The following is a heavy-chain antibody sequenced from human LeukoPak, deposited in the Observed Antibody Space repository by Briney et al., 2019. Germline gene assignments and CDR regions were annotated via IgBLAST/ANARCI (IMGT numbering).Heavy chain of an antibody. Sequence: ASVKVSCKASGYTFTTNGISWVRQAPGQGLEWMGWISTNSGNTNYAQKLQGRVTMTTDTSTSTAYMELRSLRSDDTAVYYCASIARGFGDSSWFDPWGQGTLVTVSS. CDR3: ASIARGFGDSSWFDP. CDR2: ISTNSGNT. J-gene: IGHJ5*02. D-gene: IGHD3-10*01. V-gene: IGHV1-18*01. CDR1: GYTFTTNG.